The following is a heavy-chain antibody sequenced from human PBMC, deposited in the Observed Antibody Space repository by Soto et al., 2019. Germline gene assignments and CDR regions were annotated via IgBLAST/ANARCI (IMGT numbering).Heavy chain of an antibody. D-gene: IGHD3-22*01. CDR2: ISTNGGST. J-gene: IGHJ4*02. Sequence: PGGSLRLSCSASGFTFSIYAMHWVRQAPGKGLEYVSSISTNGGSTDYAESVKGRFTISRDNSKNTVYLQMSSLRVEDTVVYYCVKGEYYYDSSGYYPFDYWGQGTLVTVS. CDR3: VKGEYYYDSSGYYPFDY. V-gene: IGHV3-64D*06. CDR1: GFTFSIYA.